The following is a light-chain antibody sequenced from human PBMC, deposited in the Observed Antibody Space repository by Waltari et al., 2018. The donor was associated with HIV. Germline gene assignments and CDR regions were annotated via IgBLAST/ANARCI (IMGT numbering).Light chain of an antibody. Sequence: DVLLTQSPASLAATPGESAAISCKSNQTLRHKNGKNYLDWYVKKSGQTPQLLMYMSSNLAAGVPVRFSGSGSGTDFTLKISRVEAEDVGLYYCMQALHTPITFGQGTRLEI. J-gene: IGKJ5*01. CDR3: MQALHTPIT. V-gene: IGKV2-28*01. CDR1: QTLRHKNGKNY. CDR2: MSS.